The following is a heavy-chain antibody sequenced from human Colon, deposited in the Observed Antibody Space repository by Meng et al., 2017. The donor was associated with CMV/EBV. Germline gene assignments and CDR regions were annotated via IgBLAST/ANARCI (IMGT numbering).Heavy chain of an antibody. V-gene: IGHV1-18*01. CDR3: VRESQQVVVYFEH. CDR2: ISAYYGST. D-gene: IGHD6-6*01. J-gene: IGHJ1*01. Sequence: KASGYNFVDYGISWVRQAPGRGLEWMGWISAYYGSTHFAQKFQGRVTLTRDTSTTTAYLELTTLTSDDTAVYFCVRESQQVVVYFEHWGQGTLVTVSS. CDR1: GYNFVDYG.